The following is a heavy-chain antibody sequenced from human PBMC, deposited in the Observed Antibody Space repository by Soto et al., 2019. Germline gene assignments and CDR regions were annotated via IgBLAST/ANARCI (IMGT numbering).Heavy chain of an antibody. CDR1: GGSISSYY. D-gene: IGHD6-13*01. CDR3: ARDVISYSSSWYYYYGMDV. CDR2: IYYSGST. V-gene: IGHV4-59*01. J-gene: IGHJ6*02. Sequence: SETLSLTCTVSGGSISSYYWSWIRQPPGKGLEWIGYIYYSGSTNYNPSLKSRVTISVDTSKNQFSLKLSSVTAADTAVYYCARDVISYSSSWYYYYGMDVWGQGTTVTVSS.